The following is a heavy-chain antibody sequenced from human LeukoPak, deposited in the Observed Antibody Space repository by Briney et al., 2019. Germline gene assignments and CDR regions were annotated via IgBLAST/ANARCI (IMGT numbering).Heavy chain of an antibody. CDR1: GGSISSSNW. CDR2: IYHSGST. J-gene: IGHJ4*02. Sequence: SETLSLTCAVSGGSISSSNWWSWVRQPPGKGLEWIGEIYHSGSTNYNPSLKSRVTISVDKSKNQFSLKLSSVTAADTAVYYCARRGFGELLAYYFDYWGQGTLVTVSS. V-gene: IGHV4-4*02. CDR3: ARRGFGELLAYYFDY. D-gene: IGHD3-10*01.